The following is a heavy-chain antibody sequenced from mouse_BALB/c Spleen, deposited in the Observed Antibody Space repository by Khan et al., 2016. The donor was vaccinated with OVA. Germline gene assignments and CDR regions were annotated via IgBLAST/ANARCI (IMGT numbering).Heavy chain of an antibody. Sequence: VQLQESGTELVKPGASVKLSCKAYGYTFTNYDINWVRQRPEQGLEWIGWIFPGDDSTKYNEKFKDKATLTTDKSSSTAYMQLSRLTSEDSAVYCCAGRRGSMDYWGQGTSVTVSS. J-gene: IGHJ4*01. V-gene: IGHV1-85*01. CDR3: AGRRGSMDY. CDR2: IFPGDDST. CDR1: GYTFTNYD.